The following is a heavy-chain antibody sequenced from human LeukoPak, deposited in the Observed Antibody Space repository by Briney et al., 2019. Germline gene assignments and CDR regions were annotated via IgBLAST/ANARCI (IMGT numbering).Heavy chain of an antibody. D-gene: IGHD3-10*01. CDR3: ARENYGSGRSYYYGMDV. Sequence: GGSLRLSCAVSGFTFSLSTMTWVRQAPGKGLEWVANIKQDGSEKYYVDSVKGRFTISRDNAKNSLYLQMNSLRAEDTAVYYCARENYGSGRSYYYGMDVWGQGTTVTVSS. J-gene: IGHJ6*02. V-gene: IGHV3-7*01. CDR1: GFTFSLST. CDR2: IKQDGSEK.